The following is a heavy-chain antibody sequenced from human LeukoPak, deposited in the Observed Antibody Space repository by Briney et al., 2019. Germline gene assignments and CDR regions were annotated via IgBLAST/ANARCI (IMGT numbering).Heavy chain of an antibody. V-gene: IGHV1-2*02. J-gene: IGHJ6*03. CDR1: GYKLTDNW. CDR3: ARGIAAAYYYMDV. CDR2: INTKTGAT. Sequence: AASVKVSCKAFGYKLTDNWIHWVRQAPGQGLEWMGWINTKTGATNIAQKFQGRVTMTRDTSVNTAYIEMSRLTSDDTAVYYCARGIAAAYYYMDVWGKGTTVTISS. D-gene: IGHD6-13*01.